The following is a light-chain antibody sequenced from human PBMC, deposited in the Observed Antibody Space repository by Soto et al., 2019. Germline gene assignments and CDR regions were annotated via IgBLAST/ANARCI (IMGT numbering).Light chain of an antibody. CDR1: QDISVY. CDR2: SAS. Sequence: DIQMTQSPSSLSASVGDRVTITCRASQDISVYLGWYQQKPGKVPKLLIYSASTLQSGVPSRFSGSGSGTDFTLTISSLQPKDVATYYCQKFNTAPLTFGQGTRLEIK. V-gene: IGKV1-27*01. J-gene: IGKJ5*01. CDR3: QKFNTAPLT.